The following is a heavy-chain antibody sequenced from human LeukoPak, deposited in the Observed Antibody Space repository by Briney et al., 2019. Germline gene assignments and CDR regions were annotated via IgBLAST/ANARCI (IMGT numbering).Heavy chain of an antibody. CDR1: GGSISSGGYY. J-gene: IGHJ4*02. CDR3: ARDRAARPHFDY. V-gene: IGHV4-31*03. Sequence: PSETLSLTCTVSGGSISSGGYYWSWIRQHPGKGLEWIGYIYYSGSTYYNPSLKSRVTISVDTSKNQFSLKLSSVTAADTAVYYCARDRAARPHFDYWGQGTLDTVSS. CDR2: IYYSGST. D-gene: IGHD6-6*01.